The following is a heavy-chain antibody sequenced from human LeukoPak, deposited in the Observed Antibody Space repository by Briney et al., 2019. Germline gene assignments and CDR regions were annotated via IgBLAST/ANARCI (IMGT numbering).Heavy chain of an antibody. CDR3: ARNPTGGYYYFDY. CDR1: GGSFSGYY. D-gene: IGHD2-8*02. Sequence: KTSETLSLTCAVYGGSFSGYYWSWIRQPPGKGLEWIGEINHSGSTNYNPSLKSRVTISVDTPKNQFSLKLSSVTAADTAVYYCARNPTGGYYYFDYWGQGMLVTVSS. CDR2: INHSGST. V-gene: IGHV4-34*01. J-gene: IGHJ4*02.